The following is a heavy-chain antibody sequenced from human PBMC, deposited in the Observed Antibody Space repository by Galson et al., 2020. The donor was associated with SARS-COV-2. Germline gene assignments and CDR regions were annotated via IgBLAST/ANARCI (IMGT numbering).Heavy chain of an antibody. CDR2: IVVGSGNT. D-gene: IGHD2-2*02. J-gene: IGHJ6*02. CDR1: GFTFTSSA. V-gene: IGHV1-58*01. CDR3: AADLGGRCSSTSCYTRAKYHYYYGMDV. Sequence: SVKVSCKASGFTFTSSAVQWVRQARGQRLEWIGWIVVGSGNTNYAQKFQERVTITRDMSTSTAYMELSSLRSEDTAVYYCAADLGGRCSSTSCYTRAKYHYYYGMDVWGQGTTVTVSS.